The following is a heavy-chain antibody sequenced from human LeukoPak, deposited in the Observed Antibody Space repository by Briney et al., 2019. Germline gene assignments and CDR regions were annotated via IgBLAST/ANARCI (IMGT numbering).Heavy chain of an antibody. J-gene: IGHJ4*02. V-gene: IGHV3-21*01. Sequence: NPGGSLRLSCAASGFTFSSYSMNGVRQAPGKGLEWVSSISSSSSYIYYADSVKGRFTISRDNAKNSLYLQMNSLRAEDTAVYYCASSIESTSCYDYWGQGTLVTVSS. CDR3: ASSIESTSCYDY. CDR2: ISSSSSYI. D-gene: IGHD2-2*01. CDR1: GFTFSSYS.